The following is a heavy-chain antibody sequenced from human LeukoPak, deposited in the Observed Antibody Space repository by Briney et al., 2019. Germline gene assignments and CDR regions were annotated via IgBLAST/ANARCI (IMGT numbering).Heavy chain of an antibody. D-gene: IGHD3-16*01. Sequence: GGSLRLSCAASGFTFSSYGMHWVRQAPGKGLEWVAFIRYDGSNKYYADSVKGRFTISRDNSKNTLYLQMNSLRAEDTAVYYCQFGVGWGSFEGVDYWGQGTLVTVSS. J-gene: IGHJ4*02. V-gene: IGHV3-30*02. CDR3: QFGVGWGSFEGVDY. CDR2: IRYDGSNK. CDR1: GFTFSSYG.